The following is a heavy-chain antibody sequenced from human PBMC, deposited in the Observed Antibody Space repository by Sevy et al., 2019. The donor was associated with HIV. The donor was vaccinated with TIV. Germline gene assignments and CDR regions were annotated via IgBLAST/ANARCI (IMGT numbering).Heavy chain of an antibody. Sequence: GGSLRLSCAASGFTFSDYYMSWIRQAPGKGLEWISYISGSDGTIYYSDSVKGRFTISRDNAKNSLYLHMNSLRAEDTAVYYCARDHEKDCDLGDYYYYAMDVWGQGTTVTVSS. V-gene: IGHV3-11*01. CDR1: GFTFSDYY. D-gene: IGHD3-16*01. CDR2: ISGSDGTI. J-gene: IGHJ6*02. CDR3: ARDHEKDCDLGDYYYYAMDV.